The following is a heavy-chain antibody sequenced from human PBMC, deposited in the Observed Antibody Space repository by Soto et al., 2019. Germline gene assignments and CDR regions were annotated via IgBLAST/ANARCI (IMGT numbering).Heavy chain of an antibody. V-gene: IGHV1-46*02. CDR3: ARGGHIAVVTSSFDY. D-gene: IGHD2-21*02. Sequence: QVQLVQSGAEVKKPGASVKVSCKPSGYTFNTYYLHWVRQAPGQALEWMGVIHPSGDGTTYAQKFLGRVTVTRDRYTSTVFIELSSLSSDDTAVYYCARGGHIAVVTSSFDYWGQGTLVTVSS. CDR1: GYTFNTYY. CDR2: IHPSGDGT. J-gene: IGHJ4*02.